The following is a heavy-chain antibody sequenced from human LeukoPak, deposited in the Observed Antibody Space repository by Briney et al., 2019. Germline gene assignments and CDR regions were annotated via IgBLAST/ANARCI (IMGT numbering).Heavy chain of an antibody. Sequence: ASETLSLTCAVYGGSFSGYYWSWIRQPPGKGLEWIGEINHSGSTNYNPSLKSRVTISVDTSKNQFSLKLSSVTAADTAVYYCASLMTTGTTNFGYWGQGTLVTVSS. CDR3: ASLMTTGTTNFGY. V-gene: IGHV4-34*01. CDR1: GGSFSGYY. J-gene: IGHJ4*02. D-gene: IGHD1-1*01. CDR2: INHSGST.